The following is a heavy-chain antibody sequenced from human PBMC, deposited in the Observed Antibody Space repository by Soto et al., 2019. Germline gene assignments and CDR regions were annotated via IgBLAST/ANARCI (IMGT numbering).Heavy chain of an antibody. CDR1: GYTFTSYY. CDR2: INPSGGST. Sequence: ASVKVSCKASGYTFTSYYMHWVRQAPGQGLEWMGIINPSGGSTSYAQKFQGRVTMTRDTSTSTVCMELSSLRSEDTAVYYCARDRRGMVRGVNLGLYYYYGMDVWGQGTTVTVSS. V-gene: IGHV1-46*01. J-gene: IGHJ6*02. CDR3: ARDRRGMVRGVNLGLYYYYGMDV. D-gene: IGHD3-10*01.